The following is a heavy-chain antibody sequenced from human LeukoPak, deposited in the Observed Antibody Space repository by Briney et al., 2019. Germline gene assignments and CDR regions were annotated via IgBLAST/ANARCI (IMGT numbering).Heavy chain of an antibody. Sequence: ASVKVSCTASRYTFNGYYMHWVRQAPGQGLDWMGWINPNSGWTNYAQKFQGRVTMTRDTSISTAYMAPSRLRSNDTAVYYCAQSKYYDSSASDYWGKGTMVTVSS. D-gene: IGHD3-22*01. CDR3: AQSKYYDSSASDY. CDR1: RYTFNGYY. CDR2: INPNSGWT. J-gene: IGHJ4*02. V-gene: IGHV1-2*02.